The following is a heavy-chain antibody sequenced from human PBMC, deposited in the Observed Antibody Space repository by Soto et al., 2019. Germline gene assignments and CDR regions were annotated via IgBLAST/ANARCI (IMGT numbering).Heavy chain of an antibody. J-gene: IGHJ5*02. CDR3: ARHPSGYQLPHLPSSVWFDP. D-gene: IGHD2-2*01. Sequence: SETLSLTCTVSGGSISSYYWSWIRQPPGKGLEWIGYIYYSGSTNYNPSLKSRVTISVDTSKNQFSLKLSSVTAADTAVYYCARHPSGYQLPHLPSSVWFDPWGQGTLVTVS. V-gene: IGHV4-59*08. CDR1: GGSISSYY. CDR2: IYYSGST.